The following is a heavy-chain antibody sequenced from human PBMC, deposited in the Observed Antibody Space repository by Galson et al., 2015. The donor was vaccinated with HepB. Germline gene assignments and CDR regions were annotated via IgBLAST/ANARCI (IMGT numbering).Heavy chain of an antibody. V-gene: IGHV3-21*01. CDR3: ARGIAAAGDYYYYYGMDV. D-gene: IGHD6-13*01. CDR1: GFTFSSCS. Sequence: SLRLSCAATGFTFSSCSMNWVRQAPGKGLEWVSSISSSSSYIYYADSVKGRFTISRDNAKNSLYLQMNSLRAEDTAVYYCARGIAAAGDYYYYYGMDVWGQGTTVTVSS. CDR2: ISSSSSYI. J-gene: IGHJ6*02.